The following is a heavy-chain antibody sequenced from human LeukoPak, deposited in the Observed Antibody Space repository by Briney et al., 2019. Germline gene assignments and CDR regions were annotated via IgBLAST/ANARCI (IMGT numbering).Heavy chain of an antibody. J-gene: IGHJ3*02. D-gene: IGHD3-22*01. CDR1: GGSISSYY. CDR2: IYYSGST. CDR3: ARWSSGYYDAFDI. Sequence: SETLSLTCTVSGGSISSYYWSWIRQSPGKGLDWIGYIYYSGSTYYNPSLKSRVTISVDTSKNQFSLKLSSVTAADTAVYYCARWSSGYYDAFDIWGQGTMVTLSS. V-gene: IGHV4-59*01.